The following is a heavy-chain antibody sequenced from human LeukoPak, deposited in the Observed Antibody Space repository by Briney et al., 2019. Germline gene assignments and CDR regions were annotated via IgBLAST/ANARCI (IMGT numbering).Heavy chain of an antibody. CDR2: IWNDGSNK. V-gene: IGHV3-33*01. CDR3: ARTCSGGTCFGVWYFDV. D-gene: IGHD2-15*01. J-gene: IGHJ2*01. Sequence: PGGSLRLSCAASGFTFSSYGMHWVRQAPSKGLEWVAIIWNDGSNKHYADSVKGRFTISRDNSQNTLYLQMNSLRAEDTAVYYCARTCSGGTCFGVWYFDVWGRGTLVTVSS. CDR1: GFTFSSYG.